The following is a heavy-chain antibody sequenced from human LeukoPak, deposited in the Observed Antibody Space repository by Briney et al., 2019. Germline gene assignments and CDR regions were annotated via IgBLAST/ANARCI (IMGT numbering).Heavy chain of an antibody. CDR1: GYTFTGYY. CDR2: INPNSGGT. CDR3: ARDEVSSSWYYYY. V-gene: IGHV1-2*02. J-gene: IGHJ4*02. D-gene: IGHD6-13*01. Sequence: GASVKASCKASGYTFTGYYMHWVRQAPGQGLEWMGWINPNSGGTNYAQKFQGRVTMTRDTSISTAYMELSRLRSDDTAVYYCARDEVSSSWYYYYWGQGTLVTVSS.